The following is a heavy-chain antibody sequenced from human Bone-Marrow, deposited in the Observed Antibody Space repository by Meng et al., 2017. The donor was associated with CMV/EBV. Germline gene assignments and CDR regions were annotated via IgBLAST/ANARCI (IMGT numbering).Heavy chain of an antibody. J-gene: IGHJ4*02. V-gene: IGHV3-30-3*01. D-gene: IGHD1-26*01. CDR2: ISYDGSNK. Sequence: LRLSCAASGFTFSSYAMHWVRQAPGKGLEWVAVISYDGSNKYYADSVKGRFTISRDNSKNTLYLQMNSLRAEDTAVYYCARDGTGSYSRFDYWGQGTLVT. CDR1: GFTFSSYA. CDR3: ARDGTGSYSRFDY.